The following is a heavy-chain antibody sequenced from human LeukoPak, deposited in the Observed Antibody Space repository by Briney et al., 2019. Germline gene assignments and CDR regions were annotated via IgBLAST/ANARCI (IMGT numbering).Heavy chain of an antibody. V-gene: IGHV4-38-2*01. CDR1: GYSISSGYY. CDR3: ARGVATIRDYYYSYYGMDV. CDR2: IYHSGST. J-gene: IGHJ6*04. Sequence: PSETLSLTCAVSGYSISSGYYWGWIRQPPGKGLEWIGSIYHSGSTYYNPSLKSRVTISVDTSKNQFSLKLSSVTAADTAVYYCARGVATIRDYYYSYYGMDVWGKGTTVTVSS. D-gene: IGHD5-24*01.